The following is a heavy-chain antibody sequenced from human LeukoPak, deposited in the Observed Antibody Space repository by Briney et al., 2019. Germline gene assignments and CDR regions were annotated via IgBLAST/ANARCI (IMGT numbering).Heavy chain of an antibody. CDR1: GFTFSSYW. CDR2: INHNGNVN. D-gene: IGHD3-16*01. Sequence: GGSLRLSCAASGFTFSSYWMNWARQAPGKGLEWVASINHNGNVNFYVDSVKGRFTISRDNAKNSLYLQMSNLRAEDTAVYFRARGGGLDVWGQGATVTVSS. V-gene: IGHV3-7*03. CDR3: ARGGGLDV. J-gene: IGHJ6*02.